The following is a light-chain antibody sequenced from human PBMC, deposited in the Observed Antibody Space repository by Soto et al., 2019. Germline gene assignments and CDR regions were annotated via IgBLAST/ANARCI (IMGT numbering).Light chain of an antibody. CDR3: QQSYTSPRT. V-gene: IGKV1-39*01. CDR2: SAS. Sequence: DIQMTQSPSSLSASVGDRVTITCRASQSVANYLNWYQQKPEKAPKLLIYSASNLQSGVPSRFTGSGSGTDFTLTISSLQPEDFGTYYCQQSYTSPRTFGQGTRLEIK. J-gene: IGKJ5*01. CDR1: QSVANY.